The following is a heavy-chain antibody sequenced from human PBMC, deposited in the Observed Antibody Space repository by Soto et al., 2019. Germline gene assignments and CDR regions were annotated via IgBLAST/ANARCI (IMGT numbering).Heavy chain of an antibody. CDR2: IIPIFGTA. D-gene: IGHD5-12*01. CDR3: ARDQAIGYVINLLYFYNMDV. Sequence: QVQLVQSGAEVKKPGSSVKVSCKASGGTFSSYAISWVRQAPGQGLEWMGGIIPIFGTANYAQKFQGRVRITADESTSTAEQELSSRRSEDTAVYYCARDQAIGYVINLLYFYNMDVWGQGTTVTVSS. CDR1: GGTFSSYA. V-gene: IGHV1-69*12. J-gene: IGHJ6*02.